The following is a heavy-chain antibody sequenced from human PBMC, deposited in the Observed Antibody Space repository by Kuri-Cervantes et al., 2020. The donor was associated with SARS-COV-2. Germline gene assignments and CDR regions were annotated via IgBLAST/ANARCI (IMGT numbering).Heavy chain of an antibody. D-gene: IGHD5-12*01. CDR3: ARWATGGFDY. J-gene: IGHJ4*02. V-gene: IGHV4-59*08. CDR1: GGSISSYY. Sequence: SETLSLTCTVSGGSISSYYWSWIRQPPGKGLEWIGYIYYSGRTNYNPSLKSRVTISVDTSKNQFSLKLSSVTAADTAVYYCARWATGGFDYWGQGTLVTVSS. CDR2: IYYSGRT.